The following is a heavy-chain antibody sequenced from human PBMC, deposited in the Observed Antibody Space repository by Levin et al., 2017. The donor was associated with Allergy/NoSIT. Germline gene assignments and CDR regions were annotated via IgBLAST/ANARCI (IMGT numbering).Heavy chain of an antibody. Sequence: SCAASGFTFSSYSMNWVRQAPGKGLEWVSSISSSSRYIYYADSVKGRFTISRDNAKNSLYLQMNSLRAEDTAVYYCASLGYSSGWYFYYWGQGTLVTVSS. CDR3: ASLGYSSGWYFYY. D-gene: IGHD6-19*01. CDR2: ISSSSRYI. V-gene: IGHV3-21*01. CDR1: GFTFSSYS. J-gene: IGHJ4*02.